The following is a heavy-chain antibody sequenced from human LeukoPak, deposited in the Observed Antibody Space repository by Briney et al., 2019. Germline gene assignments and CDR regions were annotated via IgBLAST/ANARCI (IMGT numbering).Heavy chain of an antibody. V-gene: IGHV4-34*01. D-gene: IGHD4-23*01. CDR2: INHSGST. CDR1: GGAFSGYY. J-gene: IGHJ4*02. Sequence: PSETLSLTCAVYGGAFSGYYWSWIRQPPGKGVEWIGGINHSGSTNYNPSLKSRVTISVDTSKNQFSLKLSSVTAADTAVYYCARGRSRGVVSDCDYWGQGTLVTVSS. CDR3: ARGRSRGVVSDCDY.